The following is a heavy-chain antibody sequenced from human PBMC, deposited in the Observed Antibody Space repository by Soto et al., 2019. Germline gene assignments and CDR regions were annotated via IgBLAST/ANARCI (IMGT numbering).Heavy chain of an antibody. Sequence: QVQLVESGGGVVRPGRSLRLSCAASGFTFSSYGMHWVRQAPGKGLEWVAVISYDGSNKYYADSVKGRFTISRDNSKNTLYLQMNSLRAEDTAVYYCAKDKLVVPGNGMDVWGQGTTVTVSS. CDR2: ISYDGSNK. J-gene: IGHJ6*02. D-gene: IGHD2-2*01. CDR1: GFTFSSYG. CDR3: AKDKLVVPGNGMDV. V-gene: IGHV3-30*18.